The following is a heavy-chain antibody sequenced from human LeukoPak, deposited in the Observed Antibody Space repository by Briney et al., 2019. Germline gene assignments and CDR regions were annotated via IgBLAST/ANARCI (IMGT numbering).Heavy chain of an antibody. J-gene: IGHJ3*02. D-gene: IGHD2-2*01. Sequence: SETLSLTCTVSGGSISSGSYYWSWIRQPAGKGLEWIGRIYTSGSTNYNPSLKSRVTISVDTSKNQFSLKLSSVTAADTAVYYCARDTFKLPAASSDAFDIWGQGTMVTVSS. CDR1: GGSISSGSYY. CDR2: IYTSGST. V-gene: IGHV4-61*02. CDR3: ARDTFKLPAASSDAFDI.